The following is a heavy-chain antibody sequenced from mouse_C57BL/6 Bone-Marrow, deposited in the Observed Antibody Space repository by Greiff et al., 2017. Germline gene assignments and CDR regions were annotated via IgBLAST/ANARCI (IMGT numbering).Heavy chain of an antibody. CDR2: IHPNSGST. D-gene: IGHD1-1*01. J-gene: IGHJ2*01. CDR1: GYTFTSYW. CDR3: ARWGSHDY. Sequence: QVHVKQPGAELVKPGASVKLSCKASGYTFTSYWMHWVKQRPGQGLEWIGMIHPNSGSTNYNEKFKSKATLTVDKSSSTAYMQLSSLTSEDSAVYYCARWGSHDYWGQGTTLTVSS. V-gene: IGHV1-64*01.